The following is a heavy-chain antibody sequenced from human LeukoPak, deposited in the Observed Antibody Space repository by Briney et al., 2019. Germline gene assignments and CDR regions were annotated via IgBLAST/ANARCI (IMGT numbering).Heavy chain of an antibody. D-gene: IGHD2-2*01. V-gene: IGHV3-48*02. CDR3: ASSILVVGSTYYFDY. Sequence: GGSLRLSCAASGFTFSGYSMNWVRQAPGKGLEWVSYISSRSTTIYYADSVKGRFTISRDSAKNSLYLQMNSLRDEDTAVYYCASSILVVGSTYYFDYWGQGTLVTVSS. CDR2: ISSRSTTI. J-gene: IGHJ4*02. CDR1: GFTFSGYS.